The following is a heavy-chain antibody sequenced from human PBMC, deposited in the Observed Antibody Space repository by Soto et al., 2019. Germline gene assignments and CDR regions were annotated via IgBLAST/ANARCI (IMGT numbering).Heavy chain of an antibody. CDR3: ARESWVHSSGHPINWFDP. D-gene: IGHD6-19*01. CDR2: IWYDGSNK. CDR1: GFTFSSYG. V-gene: IGHV3-33*01. J-gene: IGHJ5*02. Sequence: GGSLRLSCAASGFTFSSYGMHWVRQAPGKGLEWVAVIWYDGSNKYYADSVKGRFTISRDNSKNTLYLQMNSLRAEDTAVYYCARESWVHSSGHPINWFDPWGQGTLVTVSS.